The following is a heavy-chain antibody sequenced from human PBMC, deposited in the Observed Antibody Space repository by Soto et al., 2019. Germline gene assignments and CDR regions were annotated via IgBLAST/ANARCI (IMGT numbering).Heavy chain of an antibody. J-gene: IGHJ5*01. CDR1: GGSVSSSIYY. CDR3: AAGDYSGSGTYYNGWFDS. D-gene: IGHD3-10*01. CDR2: IYYGGST. Sequence: SETLSLTCTVSGGSVSSSIYYWGWIRQPPRKGLEWIGSIYYGGSTYYNPSLKSRVTISLDTSKNQFSLRLNSVTAADAALYYCAAGDYSGSGTYYNGWFDSWGQGTLVTVSS. V-gene: IGHV4-39*01.